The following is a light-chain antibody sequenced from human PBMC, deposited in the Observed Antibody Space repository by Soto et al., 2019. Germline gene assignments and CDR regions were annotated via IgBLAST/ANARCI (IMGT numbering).Light chain of an antibody. CDR1: SSDVGSYNR. J-gene: IGLJ3*02. Sequence: ALTQPPSVTWSPGQSVTISYTETSSDVGSYNRVSWYQQPPGTAPKLIIYEVSNRPSGVPDRFFGSKSGNTASLTISGLQAEDEADYYCSSFTSSNTWVFGGGTKVTVL. CDR3: SSFTSSNTWV. V-gene: IGLV2-18*02. CDR2: EVS.